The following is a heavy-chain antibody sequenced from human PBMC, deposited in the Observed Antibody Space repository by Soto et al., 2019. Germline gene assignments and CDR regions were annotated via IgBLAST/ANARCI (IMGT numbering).Heavy chain of an antibody. J-gene: IGHJ6*02. CDR2: IWYDGSNK. CDR3: ARVDGDGYKTDYYGMDV. CDR1: GFTFSSYG. V-gene: IGHV3-33*01. Sequence: GGSLRLSCAASGFTFSSYGMHWVRQAPGKGLEWVAVIWYDGSNKYYADSVKGRFTISRDNSKNTLYLQMNSLRAEDTAVYYCARVDGDGYKTDYYGMDVWGQGTTVTVSS. D-gene: IGHD5-12*01.